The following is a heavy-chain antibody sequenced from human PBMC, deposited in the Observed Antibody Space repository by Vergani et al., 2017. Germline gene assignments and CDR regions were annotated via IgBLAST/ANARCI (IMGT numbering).Heavy chain of an antibody. CDR1: GFTFSSYA. CDR3: AKAITMIVVVEDAFDI. Sequence: EVQLLESGGGSVQPGGSLRLSCAASGFTFSSYAMSWVRQAPGKGLEWVSAISGSGGSTYYADSVKGRFTISRDNSKNTLYLQMNSLRAEDTAVYYCAKAITMIVVVEDAFDIWGQGTMVTVSS. CDR2: ISGSGGST. V-gene: IGHV3-23*01. D-gene: IGHD3-22*01. J-gene: IGHJ3*02.